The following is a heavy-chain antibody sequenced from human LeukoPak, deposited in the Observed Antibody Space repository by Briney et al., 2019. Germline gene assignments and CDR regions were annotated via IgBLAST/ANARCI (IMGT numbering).Heavy chain of an antibody. CDR3: ARHLWTRPYYFDN. CDR2: IYYSGGT. V-gene: IGHV4-59*08. D-gene: IGHD1-1*01. J-gene: IGHJ4*02. Sequence: SETLSLTCTVSGGSISSYYWSWIRQPPGKGLEWIGYIYYSGGTKYNPSLKSRVTMSVDTPKNKFSLKLSSVTAAGTAVYYCARHLWTRPYYFDNWGQGTLVTVSS. CDR1: GGSISSYY.